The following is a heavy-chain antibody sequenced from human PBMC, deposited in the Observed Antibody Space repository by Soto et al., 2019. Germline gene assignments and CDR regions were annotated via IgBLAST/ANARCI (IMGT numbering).Heavy chain of an antibody. V-gene: IGHV3-30*04. CDR1: GFSFSRHA. D-gene: IGHD3-10*01. CDR2: ISKDGSHK. Sequence: GGSLRLSXAASGFSFSRHAIHWVRQAPGKGLEWVAVISKDGSHKYYLDSVKGRFTISRDNSKNILYLQMNSLRDEDTAVYYCARSRSGAVADSFDFWGQGTLVTVSS. CDR3: ARSRSGAVADSFDF. J-gene: IGHJ4*02.